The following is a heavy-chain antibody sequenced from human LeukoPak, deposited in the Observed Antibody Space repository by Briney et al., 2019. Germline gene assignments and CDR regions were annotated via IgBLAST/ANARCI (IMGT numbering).Heavy chain of an antibody. CDR2: ISSSSSTI. CDR1: GFIFSSYS. D-gene: IGHD6-13*01. V-gene: IGHV3-48*04. J-gene: IGHJ4*02. CDR3: ARVGALSSSWLLY. Sequence: TGGSLRLSCAASGFIFSSYSMNWVRQAPGKGLEWVSYISSSSSTIYYADSVKGRFTISRDNAKNSLYLQMNSLRAEDTAVYFCARVGALSSSWLLYWGQGTLVTVSS.